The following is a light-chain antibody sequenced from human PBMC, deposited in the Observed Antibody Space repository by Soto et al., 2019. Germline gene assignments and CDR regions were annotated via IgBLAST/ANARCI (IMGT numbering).Light chain of an antibody. J-gene: IGKJ3*01. CDR1: QDIDNY. Sequence: DIQMTQSPSSLSASVGDRVTITCRASQDIDNYLAWYQQKPGRAPKLLIYSASTLQSGVPSRFSGSGSGTDFTLTISSLQPKDVAPYYCQKYDNGSHTFGPGTTVHMK. CDR2: SAS. V-gene: IGKV1-27*01. CDR3: QKYDNGSHT.